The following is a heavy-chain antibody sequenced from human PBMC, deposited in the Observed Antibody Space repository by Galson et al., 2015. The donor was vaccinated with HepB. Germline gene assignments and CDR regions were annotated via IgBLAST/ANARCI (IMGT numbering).Heavy chain of an antibody. CDR2: INAGNGDT. CDR1: GYTFTSYG. V-gene: IGHV1-3*01. Sequence: SVKVSCKASGYTFTSYGLHWVRQAPGQRPEWMGWINAGNGDTKYSQKFQGRVTISRGTSANTAYMELSSLRSEDTAVYYCTRALTTLGFYYGLDVWGPGTTVTVSS. J-gene: IGHJ6*02. CDR3: TRALTTLGFYYGLDV. D-gene: IGHD3-9*01.